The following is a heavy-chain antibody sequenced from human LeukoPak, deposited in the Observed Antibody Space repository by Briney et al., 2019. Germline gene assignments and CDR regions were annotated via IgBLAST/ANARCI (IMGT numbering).Heavy chain of an antibody. D-gene: IGHD6-19*01. CDR1: GITFGSYW. V-gene: IGHV3-7*05. Sequence: PGGSLRLSCAASGITFGSYWMTWVRQAPGKGLESVANIKPDGSEKHYVDSVEGRFTISRDNAINSLFLEMNSLRAEDTAVYYCARGRMAVAGSYEYWGQGTLVTVSS. J-gene: IGHJ4*02. CDR2: IKPDGSEK. CDR3: ARGRMAVAGSYEY.